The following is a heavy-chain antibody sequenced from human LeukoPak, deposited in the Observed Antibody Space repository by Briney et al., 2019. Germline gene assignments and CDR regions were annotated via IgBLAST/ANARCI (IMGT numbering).Heavy chain of an antibody. V-gene: IGHV4-38-2*01. CDR1: GYSISSGYY. D-gene: IGHD3-10*01. CDR3: ASGYGSGSYYDEYWSDP. CDR2: IYHSGST. Sequence: SETLSLTCAVSGYSISSGYYWGWIRQPPGKGLEWIGSIYHSGSTYYNPSLKSRVTISVDTSKNQFSLKLSSVTAADTAVYYCASGYGSGSYYDEYWSDPWGQGTLVTVSS. J-gene: IGHJ5*02.